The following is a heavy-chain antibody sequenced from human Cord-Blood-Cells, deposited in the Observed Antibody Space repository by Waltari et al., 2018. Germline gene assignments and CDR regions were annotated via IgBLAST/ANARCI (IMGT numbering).Heavy chain of an antibody. CDR1: GGSFSGYY. J-gene: IGHJ4*02. D-gene: IGHD1-7*01. CDR3: ARGPLGKLELDY. Sequence: QVQLQQWGAGLLKPSETLSLTCAVYGGSFSGYYWTWIRHPPGKGLEWIGEINHSGSTNYNPSLKSRVTISVDTSKNQFSLKLSSVTAADTAVYYCARGPLGKLELDYWGQGTLVTVSS. V-gene: IGHV4-34*01. CDR2: INHSGST.